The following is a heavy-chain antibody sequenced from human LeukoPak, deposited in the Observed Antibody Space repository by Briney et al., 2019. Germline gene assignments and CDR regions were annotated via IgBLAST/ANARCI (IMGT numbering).Heavy chain of an antibody. CDR3: SRLYSYYYAGNGYLNFDY. Sequence: GGSLRLSCTASGFTFGDYAMSWFRQAPGKGLEWVGFIRSKVFGGTTEYAASVKGRFTISRDDSRSIAYLQMSTLKTEDTAVYYCSRLYSYYYAGNGYLNFDYWGQGALVTVSS. V-gene: IGHV3-49*03. CDR1: GFTFGDYA. CDR2: IRSKVFGGTT. D-gene: IGHD3-22*01. J-gene: IGHJ4*02.